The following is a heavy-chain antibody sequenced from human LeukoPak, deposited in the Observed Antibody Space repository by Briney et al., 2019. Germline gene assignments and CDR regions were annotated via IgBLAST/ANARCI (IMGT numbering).Heavy chain of an antibody. D-gene: IGHD6-13*01. V-gene: IGHV3-7*01. CDR2: IRQDGSQK. J-gene: IGHJ3*02. CDR1: GFTFSSYW. Sequence: GGSLRLSCAASGFTFSSYWMSWVRQAPGKGLEWVATIRQDGSQKYYVDSVKGRFTISRDNAKNSLYLQMNSLRAEDTGIYYCARDWEYNNSPDAYDIWGQGTLVTVSS. CDR3: ARDWEYNNSPDAYDI.